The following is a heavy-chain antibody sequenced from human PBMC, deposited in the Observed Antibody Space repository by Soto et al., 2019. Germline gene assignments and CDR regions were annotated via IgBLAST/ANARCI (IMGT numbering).Heavy chain of an antibody. J-gene: IGHJ4*02. D-gene: IGHD3-10*01. V-gene: IGHV1-69*02. CDR3: ARPSYYGSGSYQVFDY. Sequence: SVKVSCKASGGTFSSYTISWVRQAPGQGLEWVGRIIPILGIANYAQKFQGRVTITADKSTSTAYMELSSLRSEDTAVYYCARPSYYGSGSYQVFDYWGQGTLVTVSS. CDR2: IIPILGIA. CDR1: GGTFSSYT.